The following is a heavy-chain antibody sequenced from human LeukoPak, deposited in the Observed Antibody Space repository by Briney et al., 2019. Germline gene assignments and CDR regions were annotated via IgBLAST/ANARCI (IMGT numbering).Heavy chain of an antibody. V-gene: IGHV3-23*01. CDR1: GFPFSNYA. CDR2: IVGSGDST. J-gene: IGHJ4*02. CDR3: AKDNYFDY. Sequence: GGSLKLSCAASGFPFSNYAMSWVRQAPGKGLEWVSAIVGSGDSTYYADSVKGRFTISRDNSKNTLYLQMNSLRAEDTAVYYCAKDNYFDYWGQGTLVTVSS.